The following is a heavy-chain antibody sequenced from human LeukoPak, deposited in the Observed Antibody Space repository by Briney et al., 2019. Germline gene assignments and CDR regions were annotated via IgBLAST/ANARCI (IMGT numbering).Heavy chain of an antibody. Sequence: SETLSLTCTVSGGSISSYYWSWIRQPPGKGLEWIGYIYYSGSTNYNPSLKSRVTISVDTSKNQFSLKLSPVTAADTAVYYCARQSAITIYGYWGQGTLVTVSS. D-gene: IGHD3-3*01. CDR3: ARQSAITIYGY. CDR1: GGSISSYY. CDR2: IYYSGST. J-gene: IGHJ4*02. V-gene: IGHV4-59*01.